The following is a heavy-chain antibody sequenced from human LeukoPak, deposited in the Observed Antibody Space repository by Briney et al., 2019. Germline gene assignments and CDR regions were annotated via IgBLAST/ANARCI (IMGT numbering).Heavy chain of an antibody. CDR3: ARDLRPYYDFWSGYPFDY. D-gene: IGHD3-3*01. Sequence: SETLSLTCSVSDDSITMYYWTWIRQPPGKGLEWIGYVDHTGSTNFNPSLNGRVSISRDTSKNLFSLRLRSVTAADTAVYYCARDLRPYYDFWSGYPFDYWGQGTLVTVSS. CDR2: VDHTGST. V-gene: IGHV4-4*08. J-gene: IGHJ4*02. CDR1: DDSITMYY.